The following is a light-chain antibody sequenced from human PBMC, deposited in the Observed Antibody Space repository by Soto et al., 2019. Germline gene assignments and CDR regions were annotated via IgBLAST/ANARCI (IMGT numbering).Light chain of an antibody. CDR3: AAWDTSRNGVV. CDR1: SSNIGSYT. V-gene: IGLV1-44*01. CDR2: SNT. J-gene: IGLJ2*01. Sequence: QSVLTQPPSASGTPGQTIAISCSGGSSNIGSYTVNCYHQQPGTTPRLLIYSNTQRPSSVPARFSCSSYGTKASLAIIGLQSDDEGDYYCAAWDTSRNGVVFGGGTKLTVL.